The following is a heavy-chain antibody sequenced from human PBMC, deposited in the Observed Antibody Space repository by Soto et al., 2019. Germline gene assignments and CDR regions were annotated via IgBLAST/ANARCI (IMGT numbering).Heavy chain of an antibody. D-gene: IGHD2-15*01. CDR3: PRYRREAVAGYTLDN. CDR1: GGSISRNY. V-gene: IGHV4-59*01. CDR2: FYNSAST. Sequence: LSLTCTVSGGSISRNYWTWIRQPPGKGLEWRGYFYNSASTNYNPSLESRATISEDTSKSQFSLKVNSMTAADTAVYYCPRYRREAVAGYTLDNWGQGILVTIDS. J-gene: IGHJ4*02.